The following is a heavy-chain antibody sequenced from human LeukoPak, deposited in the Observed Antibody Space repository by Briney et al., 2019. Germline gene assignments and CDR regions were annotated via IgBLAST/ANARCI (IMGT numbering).Heavy chain of an antibody. J-gene: IGHJ5*02. V-gene: IGHV4-4*07. Sequence: PSETLSLTCTVSGGSISSYYWSWIRQPAGKGLEWIGRIYTSGSTNYSPSLKSRVTMSVDTSKNQFSLKLSSVTAADTAVYYCARDQFKDYSNYENWFDPWGQGTLVTVSS. D-gene: IGHD4-11*01. CDR3: ARDQFKDYSNYENWFDP. CDR2: IYTSGST. CDR1: GGSISSYY.